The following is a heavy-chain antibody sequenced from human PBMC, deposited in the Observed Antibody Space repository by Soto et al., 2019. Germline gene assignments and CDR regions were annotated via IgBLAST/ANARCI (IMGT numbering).Heavy chain of an antibody. CDR2: ISSSSSYI. D-gene: IGHD2-21*02. V-gene: IGHV3-21*01. CDR3: ARDRGQECGDCYHYYYYYGMDV. CDR1: GFTFSSYS. J-gene: IGHJ6*02. Sequence: PXESLRLSSAASGFTFSSYSMNWVRQAPGKGLEWVSSISSSSSYIYYADSVKGRFTISRDNAKNSLYLQMNSLRAEDTAVYYCARDRGQECGDCYHYYYYYGMDVWGQGTTVTVSS.